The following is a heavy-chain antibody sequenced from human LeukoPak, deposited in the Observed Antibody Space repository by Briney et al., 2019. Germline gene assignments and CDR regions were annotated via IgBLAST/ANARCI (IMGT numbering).Heavy chain of an antibody. Sequence: SQTLSLTXTVSDGSVTSGNYYWNWIRQPAGKGLEWIGRIYTNGGASYNPSLKSRVTISIDASKNQFSLKLSSVTAADTAVYYCAREPPGYWGQGILVTVSS. CDR1: DGSVTSGNYY. J-gene: IGHJ4*02. CDR3: AREPPGY. V-gene: IGHV4-61*02. CDR2: IYTNGGA.